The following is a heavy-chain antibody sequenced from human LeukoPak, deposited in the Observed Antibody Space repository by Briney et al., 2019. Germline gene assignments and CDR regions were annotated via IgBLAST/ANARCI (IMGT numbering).Heavy chain of an antibody. V-gene: IGHV3-33*01. J-gene: IGHJ6*02. CDR3: ATGHYYYYGMDV. CDR1: GFTFSSYG. Sequence: GGSLRLSCAASGFTFSSYGMHWVRQAPGKGLEWVAVIWYDGSNKYYADSVKGRFTISRDNSKNTLYLQMNSLRAEDTAVYYCATGHYYYYGMDVWGQGTTVTVSS. CDR2: IWYDGSNK.